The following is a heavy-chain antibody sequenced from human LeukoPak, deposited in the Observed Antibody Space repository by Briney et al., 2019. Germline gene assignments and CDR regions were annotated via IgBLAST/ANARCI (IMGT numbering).Heavy chain of an antibody. Sequence: GASVKVSCKASGYTFTGYYMHWVRQAPGQGLEWMGWINPNSGGTNYAQKFQGRVTMTRGTSISTAYMELSRLRSDDTAVYYCARDAIAAAGTQLPYYYYMDVWGKGTTVTISS. V-gene: IGHV1-2*02. CDR2: INPNSGGT. J-gene: IGHJ6*03. CDR1: GYTFTGYY. D-gene: IGHD6-13*01. CDR3: ARDAIAAAGTQLPYYYYMDV.